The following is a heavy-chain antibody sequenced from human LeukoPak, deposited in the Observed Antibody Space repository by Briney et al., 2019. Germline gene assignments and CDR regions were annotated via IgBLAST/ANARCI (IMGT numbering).Heavy chain of an antibody. Sequence: GGSLRLSCAASGFTVSSNYMSWVRQAPGRGLEWVSVIYSGGSTYYADSVKGRFTISRDNSKNTLYLQMNSLRAEDTAVYYCAKSPLWSGYRDAFDIWGQGTMVTVSS. CDR3: AKSPLWSGYRDAFDI. D-gene: IGHD3-3*01. J-gene: IGHJ3*02. V-gene: IGHV3-53*01. CDR1: GFTVSSNY. CDR2: IYSGGST.